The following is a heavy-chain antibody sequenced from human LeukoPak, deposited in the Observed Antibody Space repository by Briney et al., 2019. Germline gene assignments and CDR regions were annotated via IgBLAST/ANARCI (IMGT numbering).Heavy chain of an antibody. CDR2: ISWNSGSI. D-gene: IGHD5-18*01. CDR3: AKSALVTLGYFDY. Sequence: AGRSLRLSCAASGFTFDDYAMHWVRQAPGKGLEWVSGISWNSGSIGYADSVKGRFTISRDNAKNSLYLQMNSLRAEDTALYYCAKSALVTLGYFDYWGQGTLVTVSS. J-gene: IGHJ4*02. V-gene: IGHV3-9*01. CDR1: GFTFDDYA.